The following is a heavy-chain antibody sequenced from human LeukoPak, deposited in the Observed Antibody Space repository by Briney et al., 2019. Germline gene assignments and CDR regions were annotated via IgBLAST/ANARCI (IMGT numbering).Heavy chain of an antibody. D-gene: IGHD3-10*01. CDR3: ARGSVRGEFDP. CDR2: IHYSGST. Sequence: KTSETLSLTCGVSGGAISNTNWWNWVRQPPGKGLEWIGEIHYSGSTHYGPSLKSRVIISLDKSNNHFSLKLSSVTAADTAVYSCARGSVRGEFDPWGQGTLVTVSS. V-gene: IGHV4-4*02. J-gene: IGHJ5*02. CDR1: GGAISNTNW.